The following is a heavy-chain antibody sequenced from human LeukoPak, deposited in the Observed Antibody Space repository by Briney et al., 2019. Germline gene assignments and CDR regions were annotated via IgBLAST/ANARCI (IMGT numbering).Heavy chain of an antibody. CDR3: ARARGAGFYFSFDP. D-gene: IGHD2/OR15-2a*01. Sequence: SVKVSCKASGGTFSSYAIGWVRQAPGQGLEWMGRIIPILGIANYAQKFQGRVTITADKSTSTAYMELSSLRSEDTAVYYCARARGAGFYFSFDPWGQGTLVTVSS. V-gene: IGHV1-69*04. J-gene: IGHJ5*02. CDR2: IIPILGIA. CDR1: GGTFSSYA.